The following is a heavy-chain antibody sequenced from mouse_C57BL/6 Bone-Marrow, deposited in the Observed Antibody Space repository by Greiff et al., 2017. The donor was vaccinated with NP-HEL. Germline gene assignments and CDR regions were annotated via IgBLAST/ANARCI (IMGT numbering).Heavy chain of an antibody. Sequence: EVQRVESEGGLVQPGSSMKLSCTASGFTFSDYYMAWVRQVPEKGLEWVANINYDGSSTYYLDSLKSRFIISRDNAKNILYLQMSSLKSEDTATYYCARLNYDGYFHWYFDVWGTGTTVTVSS. CDR3: ARLNYDGYFHWYFDV. CDR1: GFTFSDYY. CDR2: INYDGSST. V-gene: IGHV5-16*01. D-gene: IGHD2-3*01. J-gene: IGHJ1*03.